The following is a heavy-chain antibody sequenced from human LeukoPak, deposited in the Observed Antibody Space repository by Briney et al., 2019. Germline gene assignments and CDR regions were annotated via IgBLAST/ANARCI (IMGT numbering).Heavy chain of an antibody. V-gene: IGHV3-7*03. J-gene: IGHJ3*01. Sequence: GGSLRLSCAVSGFTFSGFWMRWSRQAPGKGLEWVASINSDGSEGYYADVVKGRFTISRDNAKNSLYLQINSLRAEDTAVYYCARSSYSSSSSVWGQGTMVTVSS. D-gene: IGHD6-6*01. CDR1: GFTFSGFW. CDR2: INSDGSEG. CDR3: ARSSYSSSSSV.